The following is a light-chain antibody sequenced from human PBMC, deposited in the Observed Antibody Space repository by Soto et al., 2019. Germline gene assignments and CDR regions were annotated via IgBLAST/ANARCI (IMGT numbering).Light chain of an antibody. J-gene: IGLJ2*01. V-gene: IGLV1-51*01. CDR3: GTWDSSLSFVV. CDR1: SSNIGDHY. CDR2: DSA. Sequence: QSVLTKPPSVSAAPGQKVTISCSGTSSNIGDHYVSWYQQFPGAAPKLLIYDSARRPSGIPERFSGSKYGTSATLDITGLQTGDEADYYCGTWDSSLSFVVFGGGTQLTVL.